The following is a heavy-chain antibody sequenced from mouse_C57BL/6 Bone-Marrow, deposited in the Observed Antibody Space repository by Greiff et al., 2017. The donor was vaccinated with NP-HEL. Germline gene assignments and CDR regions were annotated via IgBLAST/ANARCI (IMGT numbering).Heavy chain of an antibody. Sequence: QVQLQQSGAELARPGASVKLSCKASGYTFTSYGISWVKQRTGQGLEWIGEIYPRSGNTYYNEKFQGKATLTADKSSSTAYMELRSLTSEDSAVYFCASPNWYYFDYWGQGTTLTVSS. J-gene: IGHJ2*01. V-gene: IGHV1-81*01. D-gene: IGHD4-1*02. CDR2: IYPRSGNT. CDR1: GYTFTSYG. CDR3: ASPNWYYFDY.